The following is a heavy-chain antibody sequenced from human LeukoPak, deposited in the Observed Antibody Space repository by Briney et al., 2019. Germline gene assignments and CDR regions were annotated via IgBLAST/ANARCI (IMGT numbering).Heavy chain of an antibody. CDR1: GGSISSSSYY. CDR2: IYYSGST. V-gene: IGHV4-39*01. CDR3: ARHCGGDCYSGLWFDP. J-gene: IGHJ5*02. Sequence: SETLSLTCTVSGGSISSSSYYWGWIRQPPGKGLEWIGSIYYSGSTYYNPSLKSRVTRSVDTSKNQFSLKLSSVTAADTAVYYCARHCGGDCYSGLWFDPWGQGTLVTVSS. D-gene: IGHD2-21*02.